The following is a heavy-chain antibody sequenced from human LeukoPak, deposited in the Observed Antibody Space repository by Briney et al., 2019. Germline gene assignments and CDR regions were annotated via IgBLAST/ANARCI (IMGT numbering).Heavy chain of an antibody. CDR1: GGSISSYY. Sequence: SETLSLTCTVSGGSISSYYWSWIRQPPGKGLEWIGYIYYSGSTYYNPSLKSRVTISVDTSKNQFSLKLSSVTAADTAVYYCARHSYSGSSGAYFDYWGQGTLVTVSS. J-gene: IGHJ4*02. CDR2: IYYSGST. CDR3: ARHSYSGSSGAYFDY. V-gene: IGHV4-59*04. D-gene: IGHD1-26*01.